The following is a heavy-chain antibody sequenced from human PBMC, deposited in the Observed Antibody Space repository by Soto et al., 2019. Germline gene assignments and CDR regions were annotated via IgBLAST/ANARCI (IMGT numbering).Heavy chain of an antibody. CDR1: GYTFTSYG. J-gene: IGHJ4*02. Sequence: GASVKVSCKASGYTFTSYGISWVRQAPGQGLEWMGWISAYNGNTNYAQKLQGRVTMTTDTSTSTAYMELRSLRSDDTAVYYCARSEDNYDILTGNFDYWGQGTLVTVSS. CDR3: ARSEDNYDILTGNFDY. D-gene: IGHD3-9*01. CDR2: ISAYNGNT. V-gene: IGHV1-18*01.